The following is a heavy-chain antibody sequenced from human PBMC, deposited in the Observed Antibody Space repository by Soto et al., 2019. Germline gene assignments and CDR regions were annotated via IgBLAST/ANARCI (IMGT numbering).Heavy chain of an antibody. Sequence: QVQLVQSGAEVKKPGSSVKVSCKASGGTFSSYAISWVRQAPGQGLEWMGGIIPILGTANYAQKFQGRVTITADESTSTAYMELSSLRSEDTAVYYCASYNYYDSSGYWAYNWFDPWGQGTLVTVSS. CDR1: GGTFSSYA. CDR2: IIPILGTA. D-gene: IGHD3-22*01. CDR3: ASYNYYDSSGYWAYNWFDP. J-gene: IGHJ5*02. V-gene: IGHV1-69*01.